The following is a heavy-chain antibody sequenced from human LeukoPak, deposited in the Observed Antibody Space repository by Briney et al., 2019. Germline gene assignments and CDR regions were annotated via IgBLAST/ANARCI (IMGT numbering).Heavy chain of an antibody. V-gene: IGHV3-48*01. CDR3: ARDFKGLFDI. J-gene: IGHJ3*02. Sequence: GGSLRLSCAGSGFTFSRYGFNWVRQAPGKGLEWVSYISSSSSTIYYADSVKGRFTISRDNAKNSLYLQMNSLRAEDTAVYYCARDFKGLFDIWGQGTMVTVSS. CDR1: GFTFSRYG. CDR2: ISSSSSTI. D-gene: IGHD3/OR15-3a*01.